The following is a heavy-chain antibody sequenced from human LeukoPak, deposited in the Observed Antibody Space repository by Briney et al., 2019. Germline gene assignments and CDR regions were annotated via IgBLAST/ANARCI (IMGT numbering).Heavy chain of an antibody. V-gene: IGHV4-34*01. CDR2: INHRGST. CDR3: ARTDTYCRLDY. J-gene: IGHJ4*02. CDR1: GGSFSAYY. Sequence: IPSETLSLTCAVYGGSFSAYYWSWIRQSPGKGLEWIGEINHRGSTNYNPSLKSRVTISVDTSKNQFSLRLSSVTAADTGVYHCARTDTYCRLDYWGQGALVTASS. D-gene: IGHD2-21*01.